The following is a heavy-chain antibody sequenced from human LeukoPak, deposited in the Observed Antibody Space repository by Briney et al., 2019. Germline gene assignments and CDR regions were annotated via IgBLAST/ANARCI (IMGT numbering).Heavy chain of an antibody. V-gene: IGHV3-48*01. CDR2: ISSSSSTI. CDR1: GFTFSSYS. J-gene: IGHJ4*02. D-gene: IGHD1-26*01. Sequence: GGSLRLSCAASGFTFSSYSMNWVRQAPGKGLEWVSYISSSSSTIYYADSVKGRFTISRDNAKNSLYLQMNSLRAEDTAVYYCARDLGGEWELPGSYWGQGTLVTVSS. CDR3: ARDLGGEWELPGSY.